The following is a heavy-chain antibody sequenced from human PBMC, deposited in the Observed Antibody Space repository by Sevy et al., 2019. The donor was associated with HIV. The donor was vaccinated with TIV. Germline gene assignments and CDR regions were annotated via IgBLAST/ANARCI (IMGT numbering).Heavy chain of an antibody. CDR2: ISYDGSNK. D-gene: IGHD1-20*01. Sequence: GGSLRLSCAASGFTFSSYAMHWVRQAPGKGLEWVAVISYDGSNKYYADSVKGRFTISRDNSKNTLYLQMNSLRAEDMAVYYCARAVSGSRYFDYWGQGTLVTVSS. J-gene: IGHJ4*02. CDR3: ARAVSGSRYFDY. CDR1: GFTFSSYA. V-gene: IGHV3-30*04.